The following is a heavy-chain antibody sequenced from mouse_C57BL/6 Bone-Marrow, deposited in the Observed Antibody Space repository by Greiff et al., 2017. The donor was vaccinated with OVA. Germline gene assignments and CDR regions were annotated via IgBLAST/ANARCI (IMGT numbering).Heavy chain of an antibody. Sequence: DVKLVESGGDLVKPGGSLKLSCAASGFTFSSYGMSWVRQTPDKRLEWVATLSSGGSYPYYPDSVKGRFTISRDNAKNTLYLKMSSLKSEDTAMYYCARPYPWFAYGGQGTLVTVSA. CDR3: ARPYPWFAY. J-gene: IGHJ3*01. CDR2: LSSGGSYP. D-gene: IGHD5-1*01. V-gene: IGHV5-6*02. CDR1: GFTFSSYG.